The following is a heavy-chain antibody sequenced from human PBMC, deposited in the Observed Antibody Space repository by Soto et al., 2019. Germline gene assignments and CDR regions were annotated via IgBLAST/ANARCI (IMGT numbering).Heavy chain of an antibody. CDR3: ICDYDSKGGY. CDR1: GFTFSKFW. CDR2: IDQEGRQK. J-gene: IGHJ4*02. Sequence: GVSLRLSCAVSGFTFSKFWISCVRQAPGKGLEWVANIDQEGRQKYYVDSVKGRFTISRDNAKNSLFLQMNSLRVEDTAFYYCICDYDSKGGYWGQGTLVTVSS. V-gene: IGHV3-7*01. D-gene: IGHD3-22*01.